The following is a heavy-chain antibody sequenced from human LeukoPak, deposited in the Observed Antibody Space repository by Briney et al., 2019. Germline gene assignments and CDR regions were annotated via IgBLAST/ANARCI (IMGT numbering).Heavy chain of an antibody. CDR2: ISYDGSNK. V-gene: IGHV3-30*04. D-gene: IGHD5-12*01. CDR3: ASPYSGYDYGLDN. CDR1: GFTFSSYP. Sequence: PGGSLRLSCAASGFTFSSYPMHWVRQAPGKGLEWVAVISYDGSNKYYADSVKGRFTISRDNSKNTLYLQMNSLGAEDTAVYYCASPYSGYDYGLDNWGQGTLVTVSS. J-gene: IGHJ4*02.